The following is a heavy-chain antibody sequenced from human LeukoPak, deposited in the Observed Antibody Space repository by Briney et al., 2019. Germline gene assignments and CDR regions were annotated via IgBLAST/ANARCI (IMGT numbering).Heavy chain of an antibody. Sequence: PGGSLRLSCAASGFTFSSYAMSWVRQAPGKGLEWVSAISGSGGSTYYADSVKGRFTISRDNSKNTLYLQMNSLRAEDTAVYYCAKGMVYSSGWHSDYDAFDIWGRGTMVTVSS. CDR3: AKGMVYSSGWHSDYDAFDI. J-gene: IGHJ3*02. CDR1: GFTFSSYA. V-gene: IGHV3-23*01. CDR2: ISGSGGST. D-gene: IGHD6-19*01.